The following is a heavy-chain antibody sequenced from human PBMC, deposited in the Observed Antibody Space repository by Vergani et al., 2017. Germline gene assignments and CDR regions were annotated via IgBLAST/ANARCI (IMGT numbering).Heavy chain of an antibody. J-gene: IGHJ4*02. D-gene: IGHD2-8*01. Sequence: QVQLQQWGAGLLKPSETLSLTCAVSGGSFSGYYWSWIRQPPGKGLEWIGEINHSGSTNYNPSLKSRVTISVDTSKNQFSLKLSSVTAADTAVYYCARGVCPDYWGQGTLVTVSS. CDR2: INHSGST. CDR1: GGSFSGYY. V-gene: IGHV4-34*01. CDR3: ARGVCPDY.